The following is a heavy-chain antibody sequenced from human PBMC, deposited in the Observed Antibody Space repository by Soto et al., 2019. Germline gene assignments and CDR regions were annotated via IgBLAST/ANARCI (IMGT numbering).Heavy chain of an antibody. V-gene: IGHV4-59*11. J-gene: IGHJ4*02. CDR2: IYYSGTT. CDR3: ARSNWYCEY. CDR1: GGSINNHY. Sequence: QVQLQESGPGLVKPSETLSLTCTVSGGSINNHYWSWIRQPPGKGLEWIGYIYYSGTTNYNPSLKGRVTISEDPTKTHFPLNLTSLTAAATAPYSWARSNWYCEYWAQGPLAPVSS. D-gene: IGHD2-8*01.